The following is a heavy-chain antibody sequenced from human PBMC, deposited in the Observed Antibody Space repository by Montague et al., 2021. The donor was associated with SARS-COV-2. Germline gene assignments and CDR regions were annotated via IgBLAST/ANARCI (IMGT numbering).Heavy chain of an antibody. D-gene: IGHD1-26*01. CDR3: AREGVGATTNDAFDI. Sequence: SETLSLTCAVYGGSFSGYYWSWIRQPPGKGLEWIGEINHSGSTNYNPSLKSRVTISVDKSKNQFSLKLSSVTAADTAVYYCAREGVGATTNDAFDIWGQGTMVTVSS. V-gene: IGHV4-34*01. CDR1: GGSFSGYY. CDR2: INHSGST. J-gene: IGHJ3*02.